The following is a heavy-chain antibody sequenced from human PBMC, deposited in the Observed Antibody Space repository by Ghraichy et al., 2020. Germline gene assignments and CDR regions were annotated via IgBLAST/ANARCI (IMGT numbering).Heavy chain of an antibody. CDR2: INQDSREK. V-gene: IGHV3-7*03. D-gene: IGHD3-10*01. J-gene: IGHJ3*02. Sequence: GGSLRLSCAASGFIFGSPWMTWVRQAPGKGLEWVANINQDSREKYYAHSVKGRFTISRDNARNSLYLQMNNLSAEDTAVYYCSSGDTFDIWGRGTMVTVSS. CDR3: SSGDTFDI. CDR1: GFIFGSPW.